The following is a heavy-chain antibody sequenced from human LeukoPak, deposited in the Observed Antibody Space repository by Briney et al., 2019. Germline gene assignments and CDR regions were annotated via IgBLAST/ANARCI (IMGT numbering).Heavy chain of an antibody. CDR3: VKLPYSDTSAYYVDY. V-gene: IGHV3-64D*06. CDR1: GFTFSTSA. Sequence: PGGSLRLSRSASGFTFSTSAIHWVRQAPGKGLEYVSAISSNGGSTYYAGSVKGRFTISRDNSKNTLSLQMSSLRPEDTAVYYCVKLPYSDTSAYYVDYWGQGTLVTVSS. CDR2: ISSNGGST. D-gene: IGHD3-22*01. J-gene: IGHJ4*02.